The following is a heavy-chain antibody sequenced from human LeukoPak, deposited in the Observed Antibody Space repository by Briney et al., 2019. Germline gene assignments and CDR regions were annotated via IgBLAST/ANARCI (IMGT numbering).Heavy chain of an antibody. V-gene: IGHV4-59*08. CDR3: ARHDEYSSVWYPQNWFDP. CDR2: IYYSGST. CDR1: GGSISSYY. Sequence: SETLSLTCTVSGGSISSYYWSWIRQPPGKGLEWIGYIYYSGSTNYNPSLKSRVTISVDTSKNQFSLKLSSVTAADTAVYYCARHDEYSSVWYPQNWFDPWGQGTLVTVSS. J-gene: IGHJ5*02. D-gene: IGHD6-19*01.